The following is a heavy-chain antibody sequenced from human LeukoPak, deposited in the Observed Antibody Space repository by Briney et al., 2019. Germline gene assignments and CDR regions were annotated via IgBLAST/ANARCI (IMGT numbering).Heavy chain of an antibody. D-gene: IGHD3-22*01. CDR3: ARDNPTSNYYDSSGKYRGDY. Sequence: GGSLRLSCAASGFTFSSYSMNWVRQAPGKGLEWVSSISSSSSYIYYADSVKGRFTTSRDNAKNSLYLQMNSLRAEDTAVYYCARDNPTSNYYDSSGKYRGDYWGQGTLVTVPS. V-gene: IGHV3-21*01. J-gene: IGHJ4*02. CDR2: ISSSSSYI. CDR1: GFTFSSYS.